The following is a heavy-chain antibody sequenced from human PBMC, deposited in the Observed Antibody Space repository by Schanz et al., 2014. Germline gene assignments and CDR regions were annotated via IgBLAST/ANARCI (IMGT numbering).Heavy chain of an antibody. J-gene: IGHJ5*02. D-gene: IGHD3-3*01. CDR2: INPNSGDR. CDR1: GYTFTGHH. V-gene: IGHV1-2*02. CDR3: ARDDRVVEWSLLGS. Sequence: QVQLVQSGAEVKKPGASVKVSCKASGYTFTGHHMHWVRQAPGQGLEWMGWINPNSGDRNYAQKFQGRVTMTRDTSISTAYTELSRLRSDDTAVYYCARDDRVVEWSLLGSWGQGTLVTVSS.